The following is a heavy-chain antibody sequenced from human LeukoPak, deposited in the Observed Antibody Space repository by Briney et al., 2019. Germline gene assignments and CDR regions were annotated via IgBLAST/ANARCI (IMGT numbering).Heavy chain of an antibody. CDR1: GFILSRYG. D-gene: IGHD4-23*01. J-gene: IGHJ6*04. CDR2: IRFDGSNK. Sequence: GGSLRISCEASGFILSRYGVNWVRQAPGKGLEWAAFIRFDGSNKNHEDSVKGRFIISRDNSKNTVYLQMNTLGPEDTALYYCAREDYGGNMDVWGKGTTVTVSS. V-gene: IGHV3-30*02. CDR3: AREDYGGNMDV.